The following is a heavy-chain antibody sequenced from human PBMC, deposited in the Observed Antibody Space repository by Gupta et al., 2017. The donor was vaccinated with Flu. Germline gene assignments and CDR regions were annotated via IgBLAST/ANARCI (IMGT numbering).Heavy chain of an antibody. Sequence: SVKGRFTISRDNAKNSLYLQMNSLRAEDTALYYCARDQDCSGGNCDLEENAFDIWGRGTLVTVSS. V-gene: IGHV3-21*01. D-gene: IGHD2-15*01. J-gene: IGHJ3*02. CDR3: ARDQDCSGGNCDLEENAFDI.